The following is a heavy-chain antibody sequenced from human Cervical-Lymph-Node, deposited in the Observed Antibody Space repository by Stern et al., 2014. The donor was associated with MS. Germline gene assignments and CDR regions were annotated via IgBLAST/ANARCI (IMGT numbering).Heavy chain of an antibody. D-gene: IGHD5-24*01. V-gene: IGHV4-30-4*01. CDR2: IHNSGTT. Sequence: QLQESGPGLVKPSQTLSLTCAVTGGSISSAEYYWSWIRQSPGKGLGWIGSIHNSGTTYYNPSLKSRVTISVDTSKNQFSLKLRSVTAADTAVYYCSRDADGYSLVFGYWGRGTLVTVSS. J-gene: IGHJ4*02. CDR1: GGSISSAEYY. CDR3: SRDADGYSLVFGY.